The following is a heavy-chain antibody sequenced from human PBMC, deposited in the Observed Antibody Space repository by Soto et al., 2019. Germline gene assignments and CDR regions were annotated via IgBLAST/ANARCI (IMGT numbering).Heavy chain of an antibody. CDR2: MNPNSGNT. CDR1: GYTFTSYD. Sequence: ASVKVSCKASGYTFTSYDINWVRQATGQGLEWMGWMNPNSGNTGYAQKFPGRVTMTRNTSISTAYMELSSLRSEDTAVYYCARGGITMVRGVKRSDYYYYYMDVWGKGTTVTVSS. J-gene: IGHJ6*03. CDR3: ARGGITMVRGVKRSDYYYYYMDV. D-gene: IGHD3-10*01. V-gene: IGHV1-8*01.